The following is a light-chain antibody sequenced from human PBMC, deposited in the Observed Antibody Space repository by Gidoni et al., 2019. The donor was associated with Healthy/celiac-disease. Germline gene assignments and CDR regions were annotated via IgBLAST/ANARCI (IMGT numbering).Light chain of an antibody. V-gene: IGKV3-11*01. CDR2: DAS. Sequence: EIVLTQSPATLSLSPGERATLSCRASQSVSSYLAWYQQKPGQAPRLLLYDASNRATGIPAMFSGSGSGTDFTLTISILEPEYFAVYYCQQRSNWLTFGGGTKVEIK. CDR1: QSVSSY. J-gene: IGKJ4*01. CDR3: QQRSNWLT.